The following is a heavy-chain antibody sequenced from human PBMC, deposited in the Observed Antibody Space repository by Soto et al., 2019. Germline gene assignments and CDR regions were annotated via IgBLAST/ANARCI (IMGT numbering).Heavy chain of an antibody. D-gene: IGHD4-17*01. J-gene: IGHJ5*02. CDR1: GFTFINAC. CDR2: IKSKTDGGTT. CDR3: NTDIGDDRSWFDP. V-gene: IGHV3-15*01. Sequence: SLRLCCAASGFTFINACSSWVRQAPGKGLEWVGRIKSKTDGGTTDYAAPVKGRFTISRDDSKNTLYLQMNSLKTEDTAVYYSNTDIGDDRSWFDPWGKGTLVTVS.